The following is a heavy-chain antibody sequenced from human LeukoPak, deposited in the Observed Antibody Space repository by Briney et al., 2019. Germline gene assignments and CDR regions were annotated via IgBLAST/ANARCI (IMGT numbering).Heavy chain of an antibody. V-gene: IGHV4-34*01. CDR2: INHSGST. D-gene: IGHD5-24*01. J-gene: IGHJ4*02. CDR1: GGSFSGYY. Sequence: SETLSLNCAVYGGSFSGYYWSWMRQPPGKGLEWIGEINHSGSTNYNPSLKSRVTISVDTSKNQFSLKLGSVTAADTAVYYCARKDGYYDFDYWGQGTLVTVSS. CDR3: ARKDGYYDFDY.